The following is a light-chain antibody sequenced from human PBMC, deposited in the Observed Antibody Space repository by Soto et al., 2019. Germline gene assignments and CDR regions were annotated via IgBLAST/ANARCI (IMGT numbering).Light chain of an antibody. CDR3: LQYGSSVWT. J-gene: IGKJ1*01. Sequence: EIVLPQSPGTLSLSPGERATLSCRASQRLSSNYLAWFQQKPGQAPRLLIYGASSRATGIPDRFSGSGSGTDFTLTIPRLEPEDFAVYYCLQYGSSVWTFGQGTKVDIK. CDR2: GAS. V-gene: IGKV3-20*01. CDR1: QRLSSNY.